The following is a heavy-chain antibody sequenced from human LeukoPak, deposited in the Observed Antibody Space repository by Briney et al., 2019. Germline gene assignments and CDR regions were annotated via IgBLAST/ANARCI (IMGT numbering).Heavy chain of an antibody. Sequence: PSETLSLTCTVSGGSISSYYWSWIWQPPGKGLEWIGYIYYSGSTNYNPSLKSRVTISVDTSKNQFSLKLSSVTAADTAVYYCARRAGGNVVFDYWGQGTLVTVSS. CDR3: ARRAGGNVVFDY. V-gene: IGHV4-59*08. J-gene: IGHJ4*02. D-gene: IGHD4-23*01. CDR1: GGSISSYY. CDR2: IYYSGST.